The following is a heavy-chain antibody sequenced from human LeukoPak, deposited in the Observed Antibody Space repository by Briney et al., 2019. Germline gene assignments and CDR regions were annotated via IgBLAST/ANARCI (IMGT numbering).Heavy chain of an antibody. CDR1: GITFSRYW. CDR3: TRDTPYGSGSYYKGLDS. J-gene: IGHJ4*02. D-gene: IGHD3-10*01. Sequence: GGSLRLSCAASGITFSRYWLNWVRQAPGKGLEWVANIKEDGSVKNYVDSVRGRFTVSRDNAKNSLYLQMNSLRAEDTAVYYCTRDTPYGSGSYYKGLDSWGQGTLVTVSS. CDR2: IKEDGSVK. V-gene: IGHV3-7*01.